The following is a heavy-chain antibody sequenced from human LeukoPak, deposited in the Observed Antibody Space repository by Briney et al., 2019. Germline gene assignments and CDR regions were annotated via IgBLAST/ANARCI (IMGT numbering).Heavy chain of an antibody. V-gene: IGHV1-8*03. CDR3: ARLSATTVTTLDY. D-gene: IGHD4-11*01. Sequence: ASVKVSCKASGYTFTSYDINWMRQATGQGLEWMGWMNPDSGNAGYAQKFQGRVTITRNTSISTAYMELTSLRSEDTAVYYCARLSATTVTTLDYWGQGTLVTVSS. J-gene: IGHJ4*02. CDR1: GYTFTSYD. CDR2: MNPDSGNA.